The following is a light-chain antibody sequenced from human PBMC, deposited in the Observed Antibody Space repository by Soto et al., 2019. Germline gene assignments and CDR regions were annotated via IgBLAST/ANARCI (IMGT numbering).Light chain of an antibody. CDR2: DVG. Sequence: QSALTQPASVSGSPGHSIAISCTGTSSDVGAYNSVSWYQQHPGKAPKLMIYDVGVRPSGVSNRFSGSKSGNTASLTISGLQAEDEADYYCSSYISSSTLVFGGGTKVTVL. CDR1: SSDVGAYNS. J-gene: IGLJ2*01. V-gene: IGLV2-14*03. CDR3: SSYISSSTLV.